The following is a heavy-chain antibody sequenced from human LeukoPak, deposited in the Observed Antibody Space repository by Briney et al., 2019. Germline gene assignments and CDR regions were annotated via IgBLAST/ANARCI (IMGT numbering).Heavy chain of an antibody. J-gene: IGHJ4*02. CDR3: ARALSGSYSIFDY. D-gene: IGHD1-26*01. V-gene: IGHV1-69*05. CDR1: GGTFSSYA. Sequence: SVKVSCKASGGTFSSYAISWVRQAPGQGLEWMGGIIPIFGTANYAQKFQGRVTITTDESTSTAYMELSSLGSEDTAVYYCARALSGSYSIFDYWGQGTLVTVSS. CDR2: IIPIFGTA.